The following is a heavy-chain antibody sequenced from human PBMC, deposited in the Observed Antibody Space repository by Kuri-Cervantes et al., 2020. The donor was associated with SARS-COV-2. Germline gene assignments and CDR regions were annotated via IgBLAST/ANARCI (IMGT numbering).Heavy chain of an antibody. V-gene: IGHV1-69*13. CDR2: IIPIFGTA. CDR1: GYTFTSYA. Sequence: SVNVSCKASGYTFTSYAISWVRQAPGQGLEWMGGIIPIFGTANYAQKFQGRVTITADESTSTAYMELSSLRSEDTAVYYCASCLANYYYYMDVWGKGTTVTVSS. D-gene: IGHD3-3*02. J-gene: IGHJ6*03. CDR3: ASCLANYYYYMDV.